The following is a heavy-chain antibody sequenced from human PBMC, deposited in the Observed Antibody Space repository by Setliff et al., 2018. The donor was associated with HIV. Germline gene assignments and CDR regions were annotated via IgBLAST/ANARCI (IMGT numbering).Heavy chain of an antibody. CDR2: MNPNSGNT. Sequence: ASVKVSCKASGYTFSNYDINWARQATGQGLEWVGWMNPNSGNTGYAQKFQGRVTLTRNTSISTAYMELSSLRSEDTAVYSCARVATVSHPGDYFDYWGQGTLVTVSS. CDR3: ARVATVSHPGDYFDY. V-gene: IGHV1-8*01. CDR1: GYTFSNYD. D-gene: IGHD4-4*01. J-gene: IGHJ4*02.